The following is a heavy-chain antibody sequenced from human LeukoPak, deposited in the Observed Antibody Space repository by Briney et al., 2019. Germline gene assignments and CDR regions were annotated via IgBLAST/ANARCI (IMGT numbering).Heavy chain of an antibody. CDR3: ARALYSSAFRSFPDY. CDR2: MNPNSGNT. D-gene: IGHD6-19*01. J-gene: IGHJ4*02. V-gene: IGHV1-8*01. CDR1: GYTFTSYD. Sequence: GASVKVFCKASGYTFTSYDINWVRQATGQGLEWMGWMNPNSGNTGYAQKFQGRVTMTRNTSISTAYMELSSLRSEDTAVYYCARALYSSAFRSFPDYWGQGTLVTVSS.